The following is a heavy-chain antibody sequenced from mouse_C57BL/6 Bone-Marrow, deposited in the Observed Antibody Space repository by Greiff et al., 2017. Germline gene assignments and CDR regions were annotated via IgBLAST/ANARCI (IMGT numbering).Heavy chain of an antibody. Sequence: QVQLQPSGPGLVQPSQSLSITCTVSGFSLTSYGVHWVRQSPGKGLEWLGVIWRGGSTDYNAAFMSRLSITKDNSKSQVFFKMNSLQADDTAIYYCAKKITTDRHYYAMDYWGQGTSVTVSS. CDR3: AKKITTDRHYYAMDY. J-gene: IGHJ4*01. V-gene: IGHV2-5*01. D-gene: IGHD1-1*01. CDR1: GFSLTSYG. CDR2: IWRGGST.